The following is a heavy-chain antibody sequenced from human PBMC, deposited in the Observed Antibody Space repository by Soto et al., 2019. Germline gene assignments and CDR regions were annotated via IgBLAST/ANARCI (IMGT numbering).Heavy chain of an antibody. J-gene: IGHJ6*02. D-gene: IGHD4-17*01. CDR2: INHSGST. CDR1: GGSFSGYY. V-gene: IGHV4-34*01. Sequence: QVQLQQWGAGLLKPSETLSLTCAVYGGSFSGYYWSWIRQPPGKGLEWIGEINHSGSTNYNPSLKSRVTISVDTSKNQFSLKPSSVTAADTALYYCAVTTQFYYYYGMDVWGQGTTVTVSS. CDR3: AVTTQFYYYYGMDV.